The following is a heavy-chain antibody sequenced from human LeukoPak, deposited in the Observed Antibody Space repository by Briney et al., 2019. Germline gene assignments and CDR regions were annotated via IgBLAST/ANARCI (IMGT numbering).Heavy chain of an antibody. CDR2: MNPNSGNT. Sequence: ASVKASCKASGYTFTSYDINWVRQATGQGLEWMGWMNPNSGNTGYAQKFQGRVTMTRNTSISTAYMELSSLRSEDTAVYYCARDRGLATITQSDYWGQGTLVTVSS. CDR1: GYTFTSYD. J-gene: IGHJ4*02. D-gene: IGHD5-24*01. V-gene: IGHV1-8*01. CDR3: ARDRGLATITQSDY.